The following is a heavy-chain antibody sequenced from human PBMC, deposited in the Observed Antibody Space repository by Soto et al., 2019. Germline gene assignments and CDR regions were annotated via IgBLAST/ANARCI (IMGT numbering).Heavy chain of an antibody. J-gene: IGHJ5*02. Sequence: ASVKVSCKASGYTFTSYGISWVRQAPGQGLEWMGWISAYNGNTNYAQKFQGRVTITADESTSTAYMELSSLRSEDTAVYYCARGTHTYNWFDPWGQGTLVTVSS. CDR1: GYTFTSYG. CDR3: ARGTHTYNWFDP. V-gene: IGHV1-18*01. CDR2: ISAYNGNT.